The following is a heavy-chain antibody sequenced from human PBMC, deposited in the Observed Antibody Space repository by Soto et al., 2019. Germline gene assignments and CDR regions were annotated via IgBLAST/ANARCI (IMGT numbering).Heavy chain of an antibody. Sequence: EVQLLESGGGLVQPGGSLRLSCAASGFTFSNYSMSWVRQAPGKGLEWVSGIGNSWSTTYYADSVKGRFTISRDNSRDTLYLQMNSLRAEDTALYFCAKDITTRPRGFDCWGQGTLVTVSS. J-gene: IGHJ4*02. CDR2: IGNSWSTT. CDR1: GFTFSNYS. D-gene: IGHD6-6*01. V-gene: IGHV3-23*01. CDR3: AKDITTRPRGFDC.